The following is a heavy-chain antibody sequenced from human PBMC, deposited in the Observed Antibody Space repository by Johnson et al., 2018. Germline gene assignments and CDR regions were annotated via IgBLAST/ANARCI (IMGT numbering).Heavy chain of an antibody. Sequence: VQLVQSGGGLVQPGGSXRLSCAASGFTFSSYAMSWVRQAPGKGLEWVSAISGSGGSTYYADSVKGRFTISRDNSKNTLYLQMNSLRAEDTAVYYWAGSDTAMVTGYYGMDVWGQGTMVTVSS. V-gene: IGHV3-23*04. J-gene: IGHJ6*02. D-gene: IGHD5-18*01. CDR1: GFTFSSYA. CDR2: ISGSGGST. CDR3: AGSDTAMVTGYYGMDV.